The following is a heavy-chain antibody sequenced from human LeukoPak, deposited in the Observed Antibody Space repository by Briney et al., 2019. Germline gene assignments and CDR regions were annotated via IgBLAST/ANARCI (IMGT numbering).Heavy chain of an antibody. CDR3: ARGGGLDV. V-gene: IGHV3-7*03. D-gene: IGHD3-16*01. CDR2: INHNGNVN. J-gene: IGHJ6*02. Sequence: GGSLRLSCAASGFTFSSTWMNWARQAPGKGLEWVASINHNGNVNYYVDSVKGRFTISRDNAKNSLYLQMSNLRAEDTAVYFCARGGGLDVWGQGATVTVSS. CDR1: GFTFSSTW.